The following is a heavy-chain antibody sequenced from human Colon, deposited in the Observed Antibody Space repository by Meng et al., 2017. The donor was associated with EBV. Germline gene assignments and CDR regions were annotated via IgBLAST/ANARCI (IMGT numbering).Heavy chain of an antibody. CDR2: IYSSGST. J-gene: IGHJ6*02. D-gene: IGHD5-24*01. V-gene: IGHV4-30-4*01. CDR1: GGSIRSGGDY. CDR3: VRGGRDGFFYV. Sequence: QLQLQEAGPGLLKPSQPLSLTCAVSGGSIRSGGDYWSWIRQPPGEGLEWIGYIYSSGSTYYNPSLKSRITISIDTSKNQFSLNLSSVTAADTAVYYCVRGGRDGFFYVWGQGTTVTVSS.